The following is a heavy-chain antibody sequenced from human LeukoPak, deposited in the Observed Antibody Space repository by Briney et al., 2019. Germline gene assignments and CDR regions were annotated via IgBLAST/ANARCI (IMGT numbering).Heavy chain of an antibody. CDR3: ARDTGYCSGGSCSTRSAFDI. V-gene: IGHV3-30-3*01. CDR2: ISYDGSNK. Sequence: PGGSLRLSCVAYGFTFSTYWMSWVRQAPGKGLEWVAVISYDGSNKYYADSVKGRFTISRNNSKNTLYLQMNSLRAEDTAVYYCARDTGYCSGGSCSTRSAFDIWGQGTMVTVSS. D-gene: IGHD2-15*01. CDR1: GFTFSTYW. J-gene: IGHJ3*02.